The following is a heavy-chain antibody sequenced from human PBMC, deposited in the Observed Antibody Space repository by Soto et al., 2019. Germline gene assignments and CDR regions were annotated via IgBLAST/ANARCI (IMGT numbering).Heavy chain of an antibody. CDR2: LNGGTGQT. D-gene: IGHD1-1*01. CDR3: ARGKGMEENYYYYGMDV. CDR1: GYTFSTYG. Sequence: ASVKVSCKASGYTFSTYGMHWVRQAPGQSLEWMGWLNGGTGQTRYSQRFQDRVIITRDTSASTGYMELSSLRSEDTAVYYCARGKGMEENYYYYGMDVWGQGTTVTVSS. V-gene: IGHV1-3*01. J-gene: IGHJ6*02.